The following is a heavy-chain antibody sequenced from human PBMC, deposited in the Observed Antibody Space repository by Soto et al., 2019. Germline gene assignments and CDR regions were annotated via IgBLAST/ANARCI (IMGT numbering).Heavy chain of an antibody. Sequence: QVQLVESGGGVVQPGRSLTVSCEASGFTFSSYGMHWVRQAPGKGLDWVAVITKDGSSKYYADSVKGRFTISRDNSRNMLSLQMTTLTAEDTALYYCVRDDDGPQNGKDVWGQGTTVTVSS. CDR1: GFTFSSYG. V-gene: IGHV3-33*01. CDR3: VRDDDGPQNGKDV. D-gene: IGHD4-17*01. J-gene: IGHJ6*02. CDR2: ITKDGSSK.